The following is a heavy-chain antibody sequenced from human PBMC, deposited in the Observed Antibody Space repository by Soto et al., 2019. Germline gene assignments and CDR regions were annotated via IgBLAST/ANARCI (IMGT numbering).Heavy chain of an antibody. Sequence: GGSLRLSCAASGFTFGSYAMNWVRQAPGKGLEWVSYISDSSSTIFYADSVKGRFTISRDNAKNSLYLQMNSLRAEDTDVYYCTRVGYCSGGSCDFYYWGQGTLVTVSS. V-gene: IGHV3-48*01. D-gene: IGHD2-15*01. CDR3: TRVGYCSGGSCDFYY. CDR2: ISDSSSTI. CDR1: GFTFGSYA. J-gene: IGHJ4*02.